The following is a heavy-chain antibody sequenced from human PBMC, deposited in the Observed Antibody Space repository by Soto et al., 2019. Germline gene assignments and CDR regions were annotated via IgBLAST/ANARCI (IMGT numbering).Heavy chain of an antibody. V-gene: IGHV4-61*01. CDR3: ARGRAGYSYGYYYFDY. J-gene: IGHJ4*02. D-gene: IGHD5-18*01. Sequence: PWETLSLTCTVSGGSVSSGSYYWSWIRQPPGKGLEWIGYIYYSGSTNYNPSLKSRVTISVDTSKNQFSLKLSSVTAADTAVYYCARGRAGYSYGYYYFDYWGQGTLVTVSS. CDR2: IYYSGST. CDR1: GGSVSSGSYY.